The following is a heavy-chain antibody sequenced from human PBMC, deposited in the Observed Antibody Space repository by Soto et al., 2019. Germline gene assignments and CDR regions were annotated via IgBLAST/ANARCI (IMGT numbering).Heavy chain of an antibody. J-gene: IGHJ6*02. CDR1: GFTFSSYG. V-gene: IGHV3-33*01. D-gene: IGHD3-22*01. CDR3: AREREEGSGYSFGMGV. CDR2: IWYDGSNK. Sequence: QVQLVESGGGVVQPGRSLRLSCAASGFTFSSYGMHWVRQAPGKGLEWVAVIWYDGSNKYYADSVKGRFTISRDNSKNTLYLQMNSLRAEDTAVYYCAREREEGSGYSFGMGVWGQGTTVTVSS.